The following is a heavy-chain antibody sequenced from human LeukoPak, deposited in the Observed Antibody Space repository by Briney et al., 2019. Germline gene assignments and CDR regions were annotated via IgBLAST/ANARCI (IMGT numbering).Heavy chain of an antibody. CDR1: GFTVSSNY. D-gene: IGHD1-26*01. CDR2: IYSGGST. CDR3: AKLWNEVGVPIY. J-gene: IGHJ4*02. V-gene: IGHV3-53*05. Sequence: GGSLRLSCAASGFTVSSNYMSWVRQAPGKGLEWVSVIYSGGSTYYADSVKGRFTISRDNSKNTLYLQMNSLRPEDTAVYYCAKLWNEVGVPIYWGQGTLVTVSS.